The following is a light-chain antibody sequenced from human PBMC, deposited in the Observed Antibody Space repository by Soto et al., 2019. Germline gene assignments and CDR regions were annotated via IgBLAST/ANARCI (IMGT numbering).Light chain of an antibody. Sequence: DIQMTQSPSSLSASIGDRVTITCRASQSISRFLNWYQQKPGKAPKVLIYAASSLQSGVPSRFSGIGSGTDFTLSISSLQPEDFATYYCQQSYSGPLTFGGGTKVDIK. CDR3: QQSYSGPLT. J-gene: IGKJ4*01. CDR1: QSISRF. CDR2: AAS. V-gene: IGKV1-39*01.